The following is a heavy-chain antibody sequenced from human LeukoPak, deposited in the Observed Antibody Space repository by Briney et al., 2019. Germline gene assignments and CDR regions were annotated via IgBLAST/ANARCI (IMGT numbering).Heavy chain of an antibody. CDR1: GGSISSSSYY. Sequence: SETLSLTCTVSGGSISSSSYYWGWIRRPPGKGLEWIGSIYYSGSTYYNPSLKSRVTISVDTSKNQFSLKLSSVTAADTAVYYCAETTGYCSGGSCYDWFDPWGQGTLVTVSS. V-gene: IGHV4-39*07. J-gene: IGHJ5*02. D-gene: IGHD2-15*01. CDR2: IYYSGST. CDR3: AETTGYCSGGSCYDWFDP.